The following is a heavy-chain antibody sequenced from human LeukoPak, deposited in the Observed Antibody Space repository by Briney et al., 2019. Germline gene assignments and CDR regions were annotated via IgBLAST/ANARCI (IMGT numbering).Heavy chain of an antibody. J-gene: IGHJ3*02. CDR2: ISYDGSNK. Sequence: GGSLRLSCAASGFTFSSYGMHWVRQAPGKGLEWVAVISYDGSNKYYADSVKGRFTISRDNSKKTLYLHMNSLRAEDTAVYYCAKDTAYYYDSSDLGNAFDIWGQGTMVTVSS. V-gene: IGHV3-30*18. CDR3: AKDTAYYYDSSDLGNAFDI. CDR1: GFTFSSYG. D-gene: IGHD3-22*01.